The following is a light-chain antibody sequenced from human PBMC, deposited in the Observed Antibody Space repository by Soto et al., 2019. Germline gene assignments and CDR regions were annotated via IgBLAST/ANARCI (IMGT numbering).Light chain of an antibody. CDR1: SSDIGNYYL. CDR2: EGS. J-gene: IGLJ2*01. Sequence: QSALTQPASVSGSPGQSITISCTGSSSDIGNYYLVSWFQQNPGKAPKLMILEGSKRPSGVSTRFSGSKSGDTASLTISGLQAEDEADYYCCSYAGSSTFVVFGGGTKLTVL. V-gene: IGLV2-23*03. CDR3: CSYAGSSTFVV.